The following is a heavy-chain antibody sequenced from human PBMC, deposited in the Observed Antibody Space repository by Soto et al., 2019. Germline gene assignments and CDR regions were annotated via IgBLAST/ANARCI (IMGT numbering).Heavy chain of an antibody. CDR3: ARDLPRDLVRGSFDI. Sequence: QAQLVESGAESKKPGASANISCKASGYTFTRYNIHWVRQAPGQGREWMGIIDTRGGSTDYTPRFQGRVTMTRDTSTGTVYMHLSSLGSEDTAIYYCARDLPRDLVRGSFDIWGQGTMVTVSS. V-gene: IGHV1-46*01. J-gene: IGHJ3*02. CDR2: IDTRGGST. D-gene: IGHD3-10*01. CDR1: GYTFTRYN.